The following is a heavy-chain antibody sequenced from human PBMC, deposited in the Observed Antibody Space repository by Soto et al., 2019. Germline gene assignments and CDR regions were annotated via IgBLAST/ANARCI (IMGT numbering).Heavy chain of an antibody. V-gene: IGHV3-23*01. CDR1: GFTFSSYA. CDR2: ISGSGGST. Sequence: GGSLRLSCAASGFTFSSYAMSWVRQAPGKGLEWVSAISGSGGSTYYADSVKGRFTISRDNSKNTLYLQMNSLRAEDTAVYYCAKVHHVDIAVAGTCLFDYWGQGTLVTVSS. D-gene: IGHD6-19*01. J-gene: IGHJ4*02. CDR3: AKVHHVDIAVAGTCLFDY.